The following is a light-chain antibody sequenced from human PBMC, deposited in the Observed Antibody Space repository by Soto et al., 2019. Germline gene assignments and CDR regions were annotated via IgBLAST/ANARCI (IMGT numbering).Light chain of an antibody. J-gene: IGLJ2*01. Sequence: QPVLTQSPSASASLGASVKLTCTLSSGHSSYAIAWHQQQPEKGPRYLMKLNSDGSHSKGDGIPDRFSGSSSGAERYRTISSLQSEDEADYYCQTWATGIVVFGGGTKLTVL. CDR3: QTWATGIVV. CDR1: SGHSSYA. V-gene: IGLV4-69*01. CDR2: LNSDGSH.